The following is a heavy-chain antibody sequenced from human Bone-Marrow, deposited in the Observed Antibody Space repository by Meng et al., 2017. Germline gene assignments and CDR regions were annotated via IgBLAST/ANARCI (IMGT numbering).Heavy chain of an antibody. V-gene: IGHV3-30-3*01. D-gene: IGHD1-26*01. CDR1: GFTFSSYA. J-gene: IGHJ6*02. CDR3: ARDRYSGSYYNGMDV. Sequence: GESLKISCAASGFTFSSYAMHWVRQAPGKGLEWVAVISYDGSNKYYADSVKGRFTISRDNSKNTLYLQMNSLRAEDTAVYYCARDRYSGSYYNGMDVWGQGTTVTVSS. CDR2: ISYDGSNK.